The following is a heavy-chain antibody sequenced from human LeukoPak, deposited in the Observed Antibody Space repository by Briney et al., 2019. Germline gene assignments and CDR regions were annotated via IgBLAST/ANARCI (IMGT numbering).Heavy chain of an antibody. D-gene: IGHD1-26*01. CDR2: ISSSSSYI. J-gene: IGHJ4*02. Sequence: GRSLRLSCAASGFTFSSYSMNWVRQAPGKGLEWVSSISSSSSYIYYTDSVKGRFTISRDNAKNSLYLQMNSLRAEDTAVYYCARVLTVGAHYYFDYWGQGTLVTVSS. V-gene: IGHV3-21*01. CDR3: ARVLTVGAHYYFDY. CDR1: GFTFSSYS.